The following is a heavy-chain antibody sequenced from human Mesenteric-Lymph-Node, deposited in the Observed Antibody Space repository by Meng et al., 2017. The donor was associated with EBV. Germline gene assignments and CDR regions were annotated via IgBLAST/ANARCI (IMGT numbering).Heavy chain of an antibody. CDR2: INPNTGDT. CDR3: ARVHLGYDSSWYEFDH. Sequence: LGEAWDGVKMPGASLHVSCNVSSYSLNDNYMDWVREGPGQGLEWMGRINPNTGDTNYAQSFQGRVSMTRDTAINTAFMELSRLKSDDTAVYYCARVHLGYDSSWYEFDHWGQGTLVTVSS. V-gene: IGHV1-2*06. D-gene: IGHD6-13*01. CDR1: SYSLNDNY. J-gene: IGHJ4*02.